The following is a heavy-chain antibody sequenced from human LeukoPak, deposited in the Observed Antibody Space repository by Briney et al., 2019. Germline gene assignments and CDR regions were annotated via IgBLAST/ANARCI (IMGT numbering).Heavy chain of an antibody. CDR2: INPNSGGT. CDR1: GYTFTGYY. D-gene: IGHD1-26*01. CDR3: ARIPLQWELHSPFDY. Sequence: ASVKVSCKASGYTFTGYYMHWVRQAPGQGLKWMGWINPNSGGTNYAQKFQGRVTMTRDTSISTAYMELSRLRSDDTAVYYCARIPLQWELHSPFDYWGQGTLVTVSS. V-gene: IGHV1-2*02. J-gene: IGHJ4*02.